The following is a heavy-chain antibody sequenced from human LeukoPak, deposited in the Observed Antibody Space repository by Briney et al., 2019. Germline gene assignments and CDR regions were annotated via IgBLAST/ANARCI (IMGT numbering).Heavy chain of an antibody. CDR1: GYSFTSYW. CDR3: ARPGLPGIAVAAIDY. J-gene: IGHJ4*02. Sequence: GESLKISCKGSGYSFTSYWIGWVRQMPGKGLEWMGIIYPGDSDTRYSPSFQGQVTISADKSISTAYLQWSSLKASDTAMYYCARPGLPGIAVAAIDYWGQGTLVTVSS. CDR2: IYPGDSDT. D-gene: IGHD6-19*01. V-gene: IGHV5-51*01.